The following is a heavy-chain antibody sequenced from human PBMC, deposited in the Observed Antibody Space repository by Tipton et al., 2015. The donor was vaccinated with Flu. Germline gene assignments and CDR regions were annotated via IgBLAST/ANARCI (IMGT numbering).Heavy chain of an antibody. Sequence: TLSLTCAVYGGSFSGYYWSWIRQPPGKGLEWIEEINHSGSTNYNPSLKSRVTITVDTSKNQFSLKLSSVTAADTAVYYCARHEARGHYDFWSGYYISALGAFDIWGQGTMVTVSS. D-gene: IGHD3-3*01. CDR1: GGSFSGYY. CDR2: INHSGST. J-gene: IGHJ3*02. CDR3: ARHEARGHYDFWSGYYISALGAFDI. V-gene: IGHV4-34*01.